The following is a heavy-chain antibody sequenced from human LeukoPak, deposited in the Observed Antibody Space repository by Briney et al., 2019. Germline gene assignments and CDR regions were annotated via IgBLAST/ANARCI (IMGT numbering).Heavy chain of an antibody. J-gene: IGHJ4*02. CDR2: IDEDGSEK. D-gene: IGHD4-23*01. V-gene: IGHV3-7*03. CDR3: ARLEYGG. Sequence: GESLRLSCAASGFTFSNYWMTWVRQAPGKGLEWVANIDEDGSEKYFVDSVKGRFTISRDNAKNSLYLQMNSLTVEDAAVYYCARLEYGGWGQGTLATVSS. CDR1: GFTFSNYW.